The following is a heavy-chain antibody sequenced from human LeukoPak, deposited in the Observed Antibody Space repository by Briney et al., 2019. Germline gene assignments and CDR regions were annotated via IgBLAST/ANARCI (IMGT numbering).Heavy chain of an antibody. CDR1: GGSFSYYY. CDR3: ARGKLRCRLDAFDI. CDR2: INHSGST. J-gene: IGHJ3*02. V-gene: IGHV4-34*01. D-gene: IGHD3-3*01. Sequence: ASETLSLTCAVYGGSFSYYYWSWLRQPPGKGLEWFGVINHSGSTNSNPSLKSPITISVDTTKNQLSLKLSSVTAADTAVYYCARGKLRCRLDAFDIWGQGTMVTVSS.